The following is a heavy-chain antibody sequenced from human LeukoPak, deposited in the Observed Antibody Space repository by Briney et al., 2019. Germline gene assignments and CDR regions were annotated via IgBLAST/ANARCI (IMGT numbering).Heavy chain of an antibody. Sequence: PGGSLRLSCAASGFTFNSYAMTWVRQAPGKGLEWVSSVAGSGGRTYYAVSVEGRFTISRDISKNTLYLQMNSLRPEDTAVYYCAKGVVAATNAAYYGMDVWGQGTTVTVSS. V-gene: IGHV3-23*01. CDR2: VAGSGGRT. D-gene: IGHD2-15*01. CDR3: AKGVVAATNAAYYGMDV. J-gene: IGHJ6*02. CDR1: GFTFNSYA.